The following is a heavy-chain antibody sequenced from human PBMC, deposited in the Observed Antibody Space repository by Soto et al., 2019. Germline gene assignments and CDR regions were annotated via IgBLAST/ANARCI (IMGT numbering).Heavy chain of an antibody. J-gene: IGHJ4*02. Sequence: QVQLQESGPGLVKPSQTLSLTCTVSGGSISSGDSCWSWIRQPPDKGLEWIGHIYDGETTYSNPSLKSRITISVDTSKSQFSLKLSSVSAADTAVYHCARGPSGDKVDYWGQGTLVTVSS. CDR2: IYDGETT. CDR1: GGSISSGDSC. V-gene: IGHV4-30-4*01. CDR3: ARGPSGDKVDY. D-gene: IGHD7-27*01.